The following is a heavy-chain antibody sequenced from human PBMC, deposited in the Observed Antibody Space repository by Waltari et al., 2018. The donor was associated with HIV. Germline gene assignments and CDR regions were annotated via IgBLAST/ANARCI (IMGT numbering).Heavy chain of an antibody. CDR1: GFTSSSYN. V-gene: IGHV3-21*01. CDR2: IISSSSYI. J-gene: IGHJ4*02. Sequence: EVQLVESGGGLVKPGGSMRLSCAASGFTSSSYNMNWVRQAPGKWLWCVSSIISSSSYIYYADSVKGRFTISRDNAKNSLYLQMNSLRAEDTAVYYCARERSVRYWGQGTLVTVSS. CDR3: ARERSVRY.